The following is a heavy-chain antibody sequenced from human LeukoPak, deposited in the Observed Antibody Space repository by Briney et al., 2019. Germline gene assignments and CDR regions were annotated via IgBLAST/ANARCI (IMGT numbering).Heavy chain of an antibody. Sequence: PGGSLRLSCAASGFTFSTYWMHWVRQAPGKGLVWVSRVNGDGSSTNYADSVKGRFTISRDNSKNTLYLQMNSLRAEDTAVYYCARGGGGWYYFDYWGQGTLVTVSS. CDR2: VNGDGSST. D-gene: IGHD6-19*01. V-gene: IGHV3-74*01. CDR3: ARGGGGWYYFDY. J-gene: IGHJ4*02. CDR1: GFTFSTYW.